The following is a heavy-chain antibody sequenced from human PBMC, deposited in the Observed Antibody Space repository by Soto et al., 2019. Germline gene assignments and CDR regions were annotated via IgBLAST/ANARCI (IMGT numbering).Heavy chain of an antibody. D-gene: IGHD3-16*01. J-gene: IGHJ6*02. CDR3: AKGVPYGRYYGMDV. CDR1: GFTFSSYG. CDR2: ISYDGSNK. Sequence: HPGGSLRLSCAASGFTFSSYGMHWVRQAPGKGLEWVAVISYDGSNKYYADSVKGRFTISRDNSKSTLYLQMNSLRAEDTAVYYCAKGVPYGRYYGMDVWGQGTTVTV. V-gene: IGHV3-30*18.